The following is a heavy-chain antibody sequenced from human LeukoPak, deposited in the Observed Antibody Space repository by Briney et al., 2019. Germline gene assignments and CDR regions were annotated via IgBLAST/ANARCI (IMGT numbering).Heavy chain of an antibody. D-gene: IGHD2-15*01. CDR3: ASIMRYCSGATCYPYYFDY. CDR1: GGAISSGGSY. J-gene: IGHJ4*02. Sequence: SETLSLTCTVSGGAISSGGSYWSWIRQHPGKGLEWIAYIYYSGSTSYGPSLKSRVTISVDTSKNQFSLKLSSVTAADTAVYYCASIMRYCSGATCYPYYFDYWGQGTLVTVSS. V-gene: IGHV4-31*03. CDR2: IYYSGST.